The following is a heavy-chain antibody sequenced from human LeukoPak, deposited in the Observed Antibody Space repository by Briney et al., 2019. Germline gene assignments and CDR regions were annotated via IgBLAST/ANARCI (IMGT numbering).Heavy chain of an antibody. Sequence: SETLSLTCTVSGGSISSSSYYWGWIRQPPGKGLEWIGSIYYSGSTYYNPSLKSRVTISVDTSKNQFSLKLSSVTAADTAVYYCARALGSGSPFDYWGQGTLVTVSS. D-gene: IGHD3-10*01. CDR3: ARALGSGSPFDY. V-gene: IGHV4-39*07. CDR1: GGSISSSSYY. J-gene: IGHJ4*02. CDR2: IYYSGST.